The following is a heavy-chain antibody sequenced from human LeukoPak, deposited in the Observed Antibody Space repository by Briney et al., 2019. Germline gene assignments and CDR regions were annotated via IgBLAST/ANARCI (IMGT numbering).Heavy chain of an antibody. D-gene: IGHD5-12*01. V-gene: IGHV4-61*08. CDR3: ARWRWLQSFNWFDP. Sequence: SETLSLTCTVSGGSISSGGYYWSWIRQHPGKGLEWIGYIYYSGSTYYNPSLKSRVTISVDTSKNQFSLKLSSVTAADTAVYYCARWRWLQSFNWFDPWGQGTLVTVSS. CDR2: IYYSGST. J-gene: IGHJ5*02. CDR1: GGSISSGGYY.